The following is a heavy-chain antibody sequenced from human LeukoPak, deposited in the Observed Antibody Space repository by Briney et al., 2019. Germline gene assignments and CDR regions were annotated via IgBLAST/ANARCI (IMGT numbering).Heavy chain of an antibody. CDR2: IISSGSTI. D-gene: IGHD3-10*01. V-gene: IGHV3-11*01. Sequence: GESLRLSCAASGFTFSDYYMSWIRPAPGKGLEWVSYIISSGSTIYYADSVKGRFTISRNNAKNSLYLQMNGLRGEDTAVYYGARDSRSYMVRGLNGFAWGQGTLVTVSS. CDR3: ARDSRSYMVRGLNGFA. CDR1: GFTFSDYY. J-gene: IGHJ5*02.